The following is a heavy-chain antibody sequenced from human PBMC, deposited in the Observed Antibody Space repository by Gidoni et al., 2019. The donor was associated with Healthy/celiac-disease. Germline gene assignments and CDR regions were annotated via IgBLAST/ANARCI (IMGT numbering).Heavy chain of an antibody. J-gene: IGHJ6*02. V-gene: IGHV3-21*01. CDR1: GFTFSSYS. CDR3: ARDWGYCSGGSCPYYYYYGMDV. D-gene: IGHD2-15*01. CDR2: ISSSSSYI. Sequence: EVQLVESGGGLVKPGGSLRLSCAASGFTFSSYSMNWVRQAPGKGLEWVSSISSSSSYIYYADSVKGRFTISRDNAKNSLYLQMNSLRAEDTAVYYCARDWGYCSGGSCPYYYYYGMDVWGQGTTVTVSS.